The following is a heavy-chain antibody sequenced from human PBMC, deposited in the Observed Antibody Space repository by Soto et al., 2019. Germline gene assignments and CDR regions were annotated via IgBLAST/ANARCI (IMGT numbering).Heavy chain of an antibody. Sequence: SETLSLTCTVSGGSISSSSYYWGWIRQPPGKGPEWIGSIYYSGSTYYNPSLKSRVTISVDTSKNQFSLKLSSVTAADTAVYYCARAYGKGFGEPYDYYYYGMDVWGQGTTVTVSS. CDR2: IYYSGST. V-gene: IGHV4-39*01. J-gene: IGHJ6*02. D-gene: IGHD3-10*01. CDR1: GGSISSSSYY. CDR3: ARAYGKGFGEPYDYYYYGMDV.